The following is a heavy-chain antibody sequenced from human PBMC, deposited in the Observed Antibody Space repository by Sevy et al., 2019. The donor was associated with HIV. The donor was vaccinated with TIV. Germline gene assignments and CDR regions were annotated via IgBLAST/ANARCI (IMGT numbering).Heavy chain of an antibody. CDR1: GFTFSSYS. CDR3: ARGYCTGGVCSYIGGDFDY. J-gene: IGHJ4*02. Sequence: GGSLRLSCAASGFTFSSYSMNWVRQAPGKGLEGVSSISSSSSYIYYSDSVKGRLTISRDNAKNSLYLQMNSRRAEDTAVYYCARGYCTGGVCSYIGGDFDYWGQGTLVTVSS. CDR2: ISSSSSYI. D-gene: IGHD2-8*02. V-gene: IGHV3-21*01.